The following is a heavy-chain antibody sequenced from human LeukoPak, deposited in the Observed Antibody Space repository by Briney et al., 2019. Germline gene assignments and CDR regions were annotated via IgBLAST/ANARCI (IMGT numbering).Heavy chain of an antibody. J-gene: IGHJ4*02. CDR2: IYYSGST. Sequence: SGTLSLTCTVSGGSISSYYWSWIRQPPGKGLEWIGYIYYSGSTNYNPSLKSRVTISVDTSKNQFSLKLSSVTAADTAVYYCARDPGGNERLDYWGQGTLVTVSS. CDR1: GGSISSYY. D-gene: IGHD4-23*01. CDR3: ARDPGGNERLDY. V-gene: IGHV4-59*01.